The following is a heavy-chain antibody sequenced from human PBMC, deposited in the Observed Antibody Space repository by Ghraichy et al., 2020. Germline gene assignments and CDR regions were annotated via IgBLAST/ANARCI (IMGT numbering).Heavy chain of an antibody. D-gene: IGHD5-24*01. Sequence: SETLSLTCAVYGGSFSGYYWSWIRQPPGKGLEWIGEINHSGSTNYNPSLKSRVTISVDTSKNQFSLKLSSVTAADTAVYYCARAEGRGLYGYLGYYYYGMDVWGQGTTVTVSS. V-gene: IGHV4-34*01. J-gene: IGHJ6*02. CDR2: INHSGST. CDR1: GGSFSGYY. CDR3: ARAEGRGLYGYLGYYYYGMDV.